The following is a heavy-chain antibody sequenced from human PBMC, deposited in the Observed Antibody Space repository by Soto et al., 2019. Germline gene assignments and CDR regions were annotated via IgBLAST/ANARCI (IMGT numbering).Heavy chain of an antibody. V-gene: IGHV3-53*01. CDR2: IYSGGST. CDR1: GGSITSTNW. Sequence: VQLLESGPGLVKPSGTLSLTCAVSGGSITSTNWWIWVRQPPGKGLEWVSVIYSGGSTYYIDSVKGRFSISRDISKNTLYLQMNRLRAEDTAVYYCHGYGYWGQGTLVTVSS. CDR3: HGYGY. D-gene: IGHD5-12*01. J-gene: IGHJ4*02.